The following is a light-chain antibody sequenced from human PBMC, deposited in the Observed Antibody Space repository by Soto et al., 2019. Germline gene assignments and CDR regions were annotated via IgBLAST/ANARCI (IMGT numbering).Light chain of an antibody. Sequence: QSVLTQPASVSGSPGQSITISCSGTSGDVGSYSLVSWYQQHPAKAPKLMIYEGSKRPSGVSNRFSGSKSGNTASLTISGLQAEDEADYYCCSYAGSSTFLYVFGTGTKVTVL. J-gene: IGLJ1*01. V-gene: IGLV2-23*03. CDR3: CSYAGSSTFLYV. CDR2: EGS. CDR1: SGDVGSYSL.